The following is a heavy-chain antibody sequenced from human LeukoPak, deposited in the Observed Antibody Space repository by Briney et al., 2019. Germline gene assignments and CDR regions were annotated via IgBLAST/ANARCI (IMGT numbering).Heavy chain of an antibody. J-gene: IGHJ4*02. CDR1: DYSISSDYY. CDR2: MYHSGST. Sequence: SETLSLTCTVSDYSISSDYYWGWIRQPPGKGLEWIGSMYHSGSTHYNPSLKSRVTISVDTSKNQFSLKLSSVTAADTAVYYCARDGYSYGSYLGYWGQGTLVTVSS. CDR3: ARDGYSYGSYLGY. V-gene: IGHV4-38-2*02. D-gene: IGHD5-18*01.